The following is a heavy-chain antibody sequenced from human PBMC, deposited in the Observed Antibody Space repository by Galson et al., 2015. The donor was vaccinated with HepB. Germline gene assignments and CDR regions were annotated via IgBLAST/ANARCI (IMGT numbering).Heavy chain of an antibody. CDR1: GYTFTSYD. CDR2: MNPNSGNT. D-gene: IGHD5-24*01. Sequence: SVKVSCKAPGYTFTSYDINWVRQATGQGLEWMGWMNPNSGNTGYAQKFQGRVTMTTDTSTSTAYMELRSLRSDDTAVYYCARDGYSYNWYFHLWGRGTLVTVSS. J-gene: IGHJ2*01. CDR3: ARDGYSYNWYFHL. V-gene: IGHV1-8*01.